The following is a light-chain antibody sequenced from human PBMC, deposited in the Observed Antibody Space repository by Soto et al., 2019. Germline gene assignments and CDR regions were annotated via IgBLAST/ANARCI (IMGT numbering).Light chain of an antibody. CDR2: AAS. CDR3: QKYNSAPNT. J-gene: IGKJ2*01. V-gene: IGKV1-27*01. CDR1: QAISNY. Sequence: DIQMTQSPSSLSASVGDRVTITCRASQAISNYLAWFQQKPGKVPKLLIYAASTLQTGVQSRFSGSGSGTVFTLTISSLQPEDVATYYCQKYNSAPNTFGRGTRLEIK.